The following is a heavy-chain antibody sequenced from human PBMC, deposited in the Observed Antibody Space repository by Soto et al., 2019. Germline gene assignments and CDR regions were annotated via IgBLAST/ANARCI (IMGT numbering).Heavy chain of an antibody. CDR3: ARDPPFSGILRGTPLMDV. J-gene: IGHJ6*02. CDR2: ISAYNGDT. CDR1: GYSFTTHG. Sequence: QVQLVQSEAEVRKPGASVKVSCKASGYSFTTHGISWVRRAPGHGLEWMGWISAYNGDTHYVQRFQGRLTMTTDTSTSTAYMEPRSLTPDDTAVYYCARDPPFSGILRGTPLMDVWGQGATVTVSS. V-gene: IGHV1-18*04. D-gene: IGHD6-19*01.